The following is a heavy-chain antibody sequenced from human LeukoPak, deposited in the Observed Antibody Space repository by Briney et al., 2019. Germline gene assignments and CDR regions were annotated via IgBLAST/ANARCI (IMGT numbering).Heavy chain of an antibody. Sequence: PSETLSLTRAVYGASFSDNYWSWIRQFPEKGLEWIGEINNSGSTSYNPSLNSRVIMSVDVSKNQFSLRLSSVTAADTAVYYCARGGYGPRLGNWGQGTLVTVSS. CDR2: INNSGST. J-gene: IGHJ4*02. CDR3: ARGGYGPRLGN. V-gene: IGHV4-34*01. CDR1: GASFSDNY. D-gene: IGHD3-16*01.